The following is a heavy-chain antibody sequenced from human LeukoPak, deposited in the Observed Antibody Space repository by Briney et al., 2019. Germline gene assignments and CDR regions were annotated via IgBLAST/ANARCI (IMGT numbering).Heavy chain of an antibody. Sequence: PGGSLRLSCAASGFTFSSYSMNWVRQAPGKGLEWVSYISSSSSIIYYADSVKGRFTISRDNAKNSLYLQMNSLRAEDTAVYYCAREGYYYGSGSYLDYWGQGTLVTVSS. CDR1: GFTFSSYS. CDR2: ISSSSSII. J-gene: IGHJ4*02. D-gene: IGHD3-10*01. V-gene: IGHV3-48*01. CDR3: AREGYYYGSGSYLDY.